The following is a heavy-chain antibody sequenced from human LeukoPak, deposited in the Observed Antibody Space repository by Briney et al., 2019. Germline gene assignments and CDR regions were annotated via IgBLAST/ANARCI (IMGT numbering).Heavy chain of an antibody. V-gene: IGHV3-48*04. D-gene: IGHD2-15*01. CDR2: ISSSGSTI. J-gene: IGHJ5*02. Sequence: GGSLRLSCAASGFTFSSYSMNWVRQAPGKGLEWVSYISSSGSTIYYADSVKGRFTISRDNAKNSLYLQMNSLRAEDTAVYYCARAIGYCSGGSCRFDPWGQGTLVTVSS. CDR3: ARAIGYCSGGSCRFDP. CDR1: GFTFSSYS.